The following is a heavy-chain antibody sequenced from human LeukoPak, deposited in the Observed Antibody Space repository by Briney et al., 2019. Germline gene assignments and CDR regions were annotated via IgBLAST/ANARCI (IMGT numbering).Heavy chain of an antibody. D-gene: IGHD2-15*01. J-gene: IGHJ5*02. CDR1: GGSFSGYY. CDR2: INHSGST. V-gene: IGHV4-34*01. CDR3: AREAQIVVVENWFDP. Sequence: SETLSLTCAVYGGSFSGYYWSWIRQPPGKGLEWIGEINHSGSTNYSPSLKSRVTISVDTSKNQFSLKLSSVTAADTAVYYCAREAQIVVVENWFDPWGQGTLVTVSS.